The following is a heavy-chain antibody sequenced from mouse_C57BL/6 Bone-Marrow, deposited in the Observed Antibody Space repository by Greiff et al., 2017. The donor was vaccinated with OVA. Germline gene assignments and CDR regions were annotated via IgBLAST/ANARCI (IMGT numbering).Heavy chain of an antibody. CDR2: IHPNSGST. CDR1: GYTFTSYW. Sequence: QVQLQQPGAELVKPGASVKLSCKASGYTFTSYWMHWVKQRPGQGLEWIGMIHPNSGSTNYNEKFKSKATLTVDKSSSTAYMQLSSLTSEDSAVYYGARRAVVAARYFDYWGQGTTLTVSS. CDR3: ARRAVVAARYFDY. J-gene: IGHJ2*01. D-gene: IGHD1-1*01. V-gene: IGHV1-64*01.